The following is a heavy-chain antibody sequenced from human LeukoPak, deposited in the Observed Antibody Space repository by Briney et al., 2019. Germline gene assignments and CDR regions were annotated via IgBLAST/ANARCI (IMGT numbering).Heavy chain of an antibody. V-gene: IGHV3-21*01. CDR3: ARDDSSGYYYPGIDY. Sequence: GGSLRLSCAASGFTFSSYSMNWVRQAPGKGLEWVSSISSSSSYIYYADSVKGRFTISRDNAKNLLYLQMNSLRAEDTAVYYCARDDSSGYYYPGIDYWGQGTLVTVSS. CDR1: GFTFSSYS. J-gene: IGHJ4*02. CDR2: ISSSSSYI. D-gene: IGHD3-22*01.